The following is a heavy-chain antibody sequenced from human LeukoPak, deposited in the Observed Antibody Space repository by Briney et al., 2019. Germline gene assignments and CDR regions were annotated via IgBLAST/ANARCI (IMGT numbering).Heavy chain of an antibody. D-gene: IGHD1-26*01. CDR3: ARAPGARNYWYFDL. CDR2: ISYDGSNK. J-gene: IGHJ2*01. V-gene: IGHV3-30*03. CDR1: GFTFSSYG. Sequence: GGSLRLSCAASGFTFSSYGMHWVRQAPGKGLEWVAVISYDGSNKYYADSVKGRFTISRDNSKNTLYLQMNSLRAEDTAVYYCARAPGARNYWYFDLWGRGTLVTVSS.